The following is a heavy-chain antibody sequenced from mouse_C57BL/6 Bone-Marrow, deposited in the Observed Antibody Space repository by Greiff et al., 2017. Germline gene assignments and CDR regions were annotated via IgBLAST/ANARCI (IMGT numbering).Heavy chain of an antibody. J-gene: IGHJ4*01. CDR2: INPNNGGT. Sequence: EVQLQQSGPELVKPGASVKISCKASGYTFTDYYMNWVKQSHGKSLEWIGDINPNNGGTSYNQKFKGKATLTVDKSSSTAYMELRSLTSEDSAVYYCARLNWFLYYYAMDYWGQGTSVTVSS. CDR3: ARLNWFLYYYAMDY. D-gene: IGHD2-3*01. CDR1: GYTFTDYY. V-gene: IGHV1-26*01.